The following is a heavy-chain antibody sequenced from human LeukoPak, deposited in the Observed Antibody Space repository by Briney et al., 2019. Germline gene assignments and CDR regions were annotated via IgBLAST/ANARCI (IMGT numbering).Heavy chain of an antibody. J-gene: IGHJ4*02. V-gene: IGHV4-59*08. CDR2: VYNGGGS. CDR1: GGSMSNNY. CDR3: ARYSPGSYLDF. D-gene: IGHD1-26*01. Sequence: SETLSLTCTVSGGSMSNNYWGWIRQPPGKGVEWIGSVYNGGGSIYNPSLKSRVTISIDTSKNQFSLNLNSVAAADTAVYYCARYSPGSYLDFWGQGTLVTVSS.